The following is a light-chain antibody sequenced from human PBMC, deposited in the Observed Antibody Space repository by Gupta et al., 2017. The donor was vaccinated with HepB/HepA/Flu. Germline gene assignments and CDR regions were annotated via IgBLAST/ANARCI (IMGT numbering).Light chain of an antibody. J-gene: IGLJ2*01. V-gene: IGLV4-69*02. CDR2: LNSDGSH. Sequence: QLVLTQSPAASASLGASVKLTCTLISGHSTYAIAWHQQKPENGPRYLMKLNSDGSHSKGDGIPDRFSGSSSGDAPSLTISRLQAEDEADYYCQTCGTVGVFGGGTKLTVL. CDR3: QTCGTVGV. CDR1: SGHSTYA.